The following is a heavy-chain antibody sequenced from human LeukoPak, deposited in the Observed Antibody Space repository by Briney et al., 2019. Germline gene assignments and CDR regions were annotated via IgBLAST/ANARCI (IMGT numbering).Heavy chain of an antibody. J-gene: IGHJ4*02. V-gene: IGHV3-11*04. Sequence: GGSLRLSCAASGFTFSDYYMSWIRQAPGKWLEWVSYISSSGSTIYYADSVKGRFTISRDNAKNSLYLQMNSLRAEDTAVYYCARVMYYYDSSGQTYYFDYWGQGTLVTVSS. CDR1: GFTFSDYY. CDR2: ISSSGSTI. CDR3: ARVMYYYDSSGQTYYFDY. D-gene: IGHD3-22*01.